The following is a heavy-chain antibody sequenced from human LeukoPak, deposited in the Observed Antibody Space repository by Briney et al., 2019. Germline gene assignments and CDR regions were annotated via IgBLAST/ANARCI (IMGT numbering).Heavy chain of an antibody. D-gene: IGHD3-3*01. CDR3: AGALNYDFWSGDKWSSTDDY. V-gene: IGHV3-21*01. Sequence: GGSLRLSCAASGFTFSSYSMNWVRQAPGKGLEWVSSISSSSSYIYYADSVKGRFTISRDNAKNSLYLQMNSLRAEDTAVYCCAGALNYDFWSGDKWSSTDDYWGQGTLVTVSS. J-gene: IGHJ4*02. CDR1: GFTFSSYS. CDR2: ISSSSSYI.